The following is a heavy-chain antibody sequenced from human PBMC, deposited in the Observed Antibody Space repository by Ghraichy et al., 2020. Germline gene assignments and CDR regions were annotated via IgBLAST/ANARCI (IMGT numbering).Heavy chain of an antibody. CDR2: ISSSSSTI. CDR3: VRVAYYYDSSGYNPHDAFDV. D-gene: IGHD3-22*01. J-gene: IGHJ3*01. CDR1: GFTFSSYS. V-gene: IGHV3-48*02. Sequence: GGSLRLSCAASGFTFSSYSMNWVRQAPGKGLEWVSYISSSSSTIYYADSVKGRFTISRDNAKNSLYLQINSLRDEDTAVYYCVRVAYYYDSSGYNPHDAFDVWGQGTIVTVSS.